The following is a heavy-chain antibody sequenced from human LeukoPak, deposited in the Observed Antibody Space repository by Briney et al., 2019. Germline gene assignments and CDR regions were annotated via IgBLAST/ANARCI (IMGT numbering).Heavy chain of an antibody. D-gene: IGHD3-22*01. CDR3: ARDRPNGSSGVNYFDC. J-gene: IGHJ4*02. CDR1: GDSVSSNSAA. Sequence: SRTLSLTCAISGDSVSSNSAAWNWIRQSPSRGLEWLGRTYYRSKWYNNYAASVKSRIIIKPDTSKNQFSLQLDSVTPEDTAVYYCARDRPNGSSGVNYFDCWGQGTLVTVSS. V-gene: IGHV6-1*01. CDR2: TYYRSKWYN.